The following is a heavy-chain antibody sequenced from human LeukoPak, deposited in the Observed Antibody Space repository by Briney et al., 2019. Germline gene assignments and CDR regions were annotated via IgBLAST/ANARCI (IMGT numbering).Heavy chain of an antibody. CDR2: IRSKAGGGTT. D-gene: IGHD1-26*01. CDR1: GFTFGDFA. V-gene: IGHV3-49*04. Sequence: QPGRSLRLSCTTSGFTFGDFAMSWVRQAPGKGLEWVGFIRSKAGGGTTEYAASVKGRFSISRDDSKSLVYLQMNSLGTEDTAVYFCSREAWDRLVYWGQGTLVTVSS. CDR3: SREAWDRLVY. J-gene: IGHJ4*02.